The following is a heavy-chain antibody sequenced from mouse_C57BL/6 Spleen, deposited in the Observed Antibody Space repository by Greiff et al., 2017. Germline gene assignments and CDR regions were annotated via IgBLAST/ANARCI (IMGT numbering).Heavy chain of an antibody. Sequence: EVMLVESGGGLVKPGGSLKLSCAASGFTFSSYAMSWVRQTPEKRLEWVATISDGGSYTYYPDNVKGRFTISRDNAKNNLYLQMSHLKSEDTAMYYCARDHGYDAFYFDYWGQGTTLTVSS. CDR1: GFTFSSYA. V-gene: IGHV5-4*01. J-gene: IGHJ2*01. CDR3: ARDHGYDAFYFDY. CDR2: ISDGGSYT. D-gene: IGHD2-2*01.